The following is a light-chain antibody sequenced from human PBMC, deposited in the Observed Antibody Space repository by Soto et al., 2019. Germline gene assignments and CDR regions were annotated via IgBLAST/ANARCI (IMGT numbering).Light chain of an antibody. CDR3: QQYENWPPWT. Sequence: EIVMTQSPATLSVSPGERATLSFRASQSVRTNLAWYQQKPGQAPRLLIYGATTRATGIPARFSGSGSGTEFTLTISSLQSEDLAIYYCQQYENWPPWTFGQGTKVDI. CDR2: GAT. J-gene: IGKJ1*01. CDR1: QSVRTN. V-gene: IGKV3-15*01.